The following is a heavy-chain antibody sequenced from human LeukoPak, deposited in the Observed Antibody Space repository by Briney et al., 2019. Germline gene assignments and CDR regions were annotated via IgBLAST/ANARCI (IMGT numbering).Heavy chain of an antibody. CDR2: IYTSGST. J-gene: IGHJ2*01. Sequence: SETLSLTCTVSGGSISSYYWSWIRQPAGKGLEWIGRIYTSGSTNYNPSLKSRVTISVDTSKNQFSLKLSSVTAADTAVYYCARGPGYSSGWYVLRPNWYFDLWGRGTLVTVSS. CDR3: ARGPGYSSGWYVLRPNWYFDL. V-gene: IGHV4-4*07. CDR1: GGSISSYY. D-gene: IGHD6-19*01.